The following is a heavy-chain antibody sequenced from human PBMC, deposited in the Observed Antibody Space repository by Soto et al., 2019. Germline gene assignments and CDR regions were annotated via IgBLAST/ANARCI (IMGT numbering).Heavy chain of an antibody. J-gene: IGHJ4*02. V-gene: IGHV3-74*01. CDR2: INTDGSSA. CDR3: ARERLGASDY. D-gene: IGHD1-26*01. CDR1: GFTFSSYW. Sequence: PGGSLRLSCADSGFTFSSYWMHWVRQAPGKGLVWVSRINTDGSSAHYVDSVKGRFTISRDNAKNTLYLQMNSLRAEDTAVYYCARERLGASDYWGQGTLVTVSS.